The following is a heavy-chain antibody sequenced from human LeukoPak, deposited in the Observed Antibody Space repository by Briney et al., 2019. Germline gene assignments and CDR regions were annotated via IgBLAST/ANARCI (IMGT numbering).Heavy chain of an antibody. CDR3: ARDGSSSWGEGWFDP. CDR2: INAGNGNT. D-gene: IGHD6-13*01. J-gene: IGHJ5*02. CDR1: GYTFTSYA. Sequence: ASVKVSCKASGYTFTSYAMHWVRQAPGQRLEWMGWINAGNGNTKYSQKFQGRVTITRDTSASTAYMELSSLRSEDTAVYYCARDGSSSWGEGWFDPWGQGTLVTVSS. V-gene: IGHV1-3*01.